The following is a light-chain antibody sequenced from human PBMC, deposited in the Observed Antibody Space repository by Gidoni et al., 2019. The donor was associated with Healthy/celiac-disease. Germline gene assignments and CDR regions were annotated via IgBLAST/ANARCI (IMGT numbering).Light chain of an antibody. CDR3: QQYGSSPHT. J-gene: IGKJ2*01. CDR1: QSVSSSY. CDR2: GAS. Sequence: IVLPQSPGTLSLSPGERATLPCRASQSVSSSYLAWYQQKPGQAPRLLIYGASSRATGIPERFSGSGSGTDFTLTISRLEPEDVAVYYCQQYGSSPHTFGQGTKLEIK. V-gene: IGKV3-20*01.